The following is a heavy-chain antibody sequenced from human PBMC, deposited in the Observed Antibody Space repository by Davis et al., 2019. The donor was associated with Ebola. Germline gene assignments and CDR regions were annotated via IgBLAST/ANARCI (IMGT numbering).Heavy chain of an antibody. CDR2: ISAYNGNT. D-gene: IGHD5-18*01. CDR3: ARDGRGSGYSYGPTQYYYYYYGMDV. J-gene: IGHJ6*02. Sequence: ASVKVSCKASGYTFTSYGISWVRQAPGQGLEWMGWISAYNGNTNYAQKLQGRVTMTTDTSTSTAYMELRSLRSDDTAVYYCARDGRGSGYSYGPTQYYYYYYGMDVWGQGTTVTVSS. V-gene: IGHV1-18*01. CDR1: GYTFTSYG.